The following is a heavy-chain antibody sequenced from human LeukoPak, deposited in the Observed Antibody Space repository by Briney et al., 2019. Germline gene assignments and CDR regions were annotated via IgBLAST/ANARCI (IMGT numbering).Heavy chain of an antibody. Sequence: GSLRLSCAASGFTVSSNYMSWVRQAPGKGLEWVSVIYSGGSTYYADSVKGRFTISRDNSKNTLYLQMNSLRAEDTAVYYCAREGLTGYSSSWPHNNDYWGQGTLVTVSS. J-gene: IGHJ4*02. CDR1: GFTVSSNY. CDR3: AREGLTGYSSSWPHNNDY. CDR2: IYSGGST. V-gene: IGHV3-66*01. D-gene: IGHD6-13*01.